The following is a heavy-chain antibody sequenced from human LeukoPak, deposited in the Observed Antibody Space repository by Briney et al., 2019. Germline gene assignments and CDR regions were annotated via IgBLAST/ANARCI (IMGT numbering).Heavy chain of an antibody. CDR1: GFTFSSYG. CDR3: AREYYDFWSGYSETLAFDY. D-gene: IGHD3-3*01. Sequence: PGGSLRLSCAASGFTFSSYGMHWVRQAPGKGLEWVAVIWYDGSNKYYADSVKGRFTISRDNSKNTLYLQMNSLRAEDTAVYYCAREYYDFWSGYSETLAFDYWGQGTLVTVSS. CDR2: IWYDGSNK. V-gene: IGHV3-33*01. J-gene: IGHJ4*02.